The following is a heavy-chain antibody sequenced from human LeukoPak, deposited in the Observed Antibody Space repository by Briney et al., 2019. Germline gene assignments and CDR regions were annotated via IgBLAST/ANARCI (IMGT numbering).Heavy chain of an antibody. CDR2: IYSGGST. CDR1: GFSFDTYV. CDR3: AREMVDDYRTYYFDY. J-gene: IGHJ4*02. Sequence: GGSLRLSCAASGFSFDTYVMSWVRQAPGKGLEWVSVIYSGGSTYYADSVKGRFTISRDNSKNKLYLQMNSLRAEDTAVYYCAREMVDDYRTYYFDYWRQATLVTLSP. D-gene: IGHD4-11*01. V-gene: IGHV3-53*01.